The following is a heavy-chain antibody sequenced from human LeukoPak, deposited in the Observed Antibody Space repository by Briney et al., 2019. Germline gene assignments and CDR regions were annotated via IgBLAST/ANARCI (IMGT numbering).Heavy chain of an antibody. D-gene: IGHD2-2*01. V-gene: IGHV1-8*01. J-gene: IGHJ6*03. CDR2: MNPNSGNT. Sequence: ASVKVSCKASGYTFTSYDINWVRQATGQGLEWMGWMNPNSGNTGYAQKFQGRVTMTRNTSISTAYMELSSLRSEDTAVYYCARVFSDGCCSTSCYLSGYYYMDVWGKGTTVTVSS. CDR1: GYTFTSYD. CDR3: ARVFSDGCCSTSCYLSGYYYMDV.